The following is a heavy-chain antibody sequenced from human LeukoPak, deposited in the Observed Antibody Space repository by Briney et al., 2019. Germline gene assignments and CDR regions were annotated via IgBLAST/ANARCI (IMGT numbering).Heavy chain of an antibody. Sequence: GGSLRLSCAASGFTFSSNDMHWVRQAPGKGLEWVAVISYDGNSKYYADSVKGRFTISRDNSKNTLYLQINSLRAEDTAFYFCARDARGYRGADQVSDYWGQGTLVTVSS. J-gene: IGHJ4*02. D-gene: IGHD5-12*01. CDR2: ISYDGNSK. CDR3: ARDARGYRGADQVSDY. CDR1: GFTFSSND. V-gene: IGHV3-30-3*01.